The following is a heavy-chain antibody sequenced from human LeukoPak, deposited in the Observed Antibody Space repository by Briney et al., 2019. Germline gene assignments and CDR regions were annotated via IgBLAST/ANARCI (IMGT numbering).Heavy chain of an antibody. CDR2: ISGYNGDT. CDR1: GYTFTDYY. Sequence: ASVKVSCKASGYTFTDYYIHWVRQAPGQGLEWMGWISGYNGDTKFAQKFQGRVTITTDKSTTTASMELRSLRSDDTAVYFCAREYYYDTSGYYSAYYNYGMDVWGQGTTVTVSS. D-gene: IGHD3-22*01. J-gene: IGHJ6*02. V-gene: IGHV1-18*04. CDR3: AREYYYDTSGYYSAYYNYGMDV.